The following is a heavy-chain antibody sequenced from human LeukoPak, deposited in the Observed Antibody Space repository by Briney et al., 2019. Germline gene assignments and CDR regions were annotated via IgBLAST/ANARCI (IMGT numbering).Heavy chain of an antibody. Sequence: GESLKISCKGSGYNFTTYWIGWVRQMPGKGLEWMGVMYPGKSKTRYSPAFQGQVTISADKTITTAYLQWSSLKASDSAIYYCARLGGTVSTLSFFYYYSMDVWGQGTTVTVSS. CDR1: GYNFTTYW. J-gene: IGHJ6*02. V-gene: IGHV5-51*01. CDR2: MYPGKSKT. D-gene: IGHD4-17*01. CDR3: ARLGGTVSTLSFFYYYSMDV.